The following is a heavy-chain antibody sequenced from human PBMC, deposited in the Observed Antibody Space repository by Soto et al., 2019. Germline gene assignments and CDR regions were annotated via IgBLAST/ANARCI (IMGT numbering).Heavy chain of an antibody. CDR2: IFSNDEK. CDR3: ARTRFLEWLLYRYEAFDI. Sequence: QVTLKESGPVLVKPTETLTLTCTVSGFSLSNARMGVSWIRQPPGKALEWLAHIFSNDEKSYSTSLKSRPTLSKDTPKSQVVLTTTNLDPVDTATYYCARTRFLEWLLYRYEAFDIWGQGTMVTVSS. J-gene: IGHJ3*02. D-gene: IGHD3-3*01. V-gene: IGHV2-26*01. CDR1: GFSLSNARMG.